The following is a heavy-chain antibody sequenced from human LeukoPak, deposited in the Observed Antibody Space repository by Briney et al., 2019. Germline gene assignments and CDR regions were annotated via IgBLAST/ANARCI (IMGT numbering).Heavy chain of an antibody. V-gene: IGHV1-46*01. CDR2: INPSGGST. Sequence: ASVKVSCKASGYTFTSYYMHWVRQAPGQGLEWMGIINPSGGSTSYAQKFQGRVTMTRDTSTSTVYMELSSLRSEDTAVYYCARDSVSYYDFWSGYYSPGDYWGQGTLVTVSS. CDR3: ARDSVSYYDFWSGYYSPGDY. D-gene: IGHD3-3*01. CDR1: GYTFTSYY. J-gene: IGHJ4*02.